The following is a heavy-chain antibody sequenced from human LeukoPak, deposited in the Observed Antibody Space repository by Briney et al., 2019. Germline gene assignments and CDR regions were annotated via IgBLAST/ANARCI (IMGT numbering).Heavy chain of an antibody. Sequence: QSGGSLRLSCSASGFTFSSYAMHWVRQAPGKGLEYVSVISSNGGGTYYANSVKGRFTISRDNSKNTLYLQMGSLRAEDMAVYYCARGGPFQWELLVYWGQGTLVTVSS. CDR1: GFTFSSYA. CDR2: ISSNGGGT. J-gene: IGHJ4*02. D-gene: IGHD1-26*01. CDR3: ARGGPFQWELLVY. V-gene: IGHV3-64*01.